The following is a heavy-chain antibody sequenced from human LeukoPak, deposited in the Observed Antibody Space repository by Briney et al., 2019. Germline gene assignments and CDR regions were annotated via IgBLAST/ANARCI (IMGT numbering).Heavy chain of an antibody. CDR2: IYYSGST. CDR1: GGSISSGDYY. CDR3: ARATLHTVVTVAFDI. Sequence: SETLSLTCTVSGGSISSGDYYWSWIRQPPGKGLEWIGYIYYSGSTYYNPSLKSRVTISVDTSKNQFSLKLSSVTAADTAVYYCARATLHTVVTVAFDIWGQGTLVTVSS. J-gene: IGHJ3*02. V-gene: IGHV4-30-4*01. D-gene: IGHD4-23*01.